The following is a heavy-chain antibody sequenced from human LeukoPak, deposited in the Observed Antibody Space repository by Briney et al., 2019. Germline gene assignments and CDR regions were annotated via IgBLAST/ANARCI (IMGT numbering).Heavy chain of an antibody. CDR2: IYTNGDT. J-gene: IGHJ6*03. V-gene: IGHV4-4*07. Sequence: SETLSLTCAVSGGSITGGSISNYYWAWIRQPAGKRLEWIGRIYTNGDTHYNPSLKSRVTMSVDTSKNQLSLKLTSVTAADTAVYYCARRNYFYYYLDVWGKGTTVTVSS. CDR3: ARRNYFYYYLDV. CDR1: GGSITGGSISNYY.